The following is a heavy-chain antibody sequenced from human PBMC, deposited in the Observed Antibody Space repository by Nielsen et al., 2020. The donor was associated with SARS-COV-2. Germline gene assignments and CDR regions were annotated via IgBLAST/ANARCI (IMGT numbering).Heavy chain of an antibody. CDR2: ITGIGGGAT. D-gene: IGHD3-10*01. J-gene: IGHJ4*02. Sequence: GESLKISCAASGFTFSRHAMTWVRQAPGKGLEWVSGITGIGGGATYYADSVKGRFTIFRDNSKNILYLQMNNLRAEDTAVYYCVKDGAYYGVRGVVHFGYGGRGTVVTVSS. CDR3: VKDGAYYGVRGVVHFGY. V-gene: IGHV3-23*01. CDR1: GFTFSRHA.